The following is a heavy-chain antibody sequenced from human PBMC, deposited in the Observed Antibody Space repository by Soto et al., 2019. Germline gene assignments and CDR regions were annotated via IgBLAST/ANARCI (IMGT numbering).Heavy chain of an antibody. J-gene: IGHJ5*02. CDR3: AREIVTAGGNNYFDP. V-gene: IGHV4-4*02. Sequence: SETLSLTCGVSGGTVASSHWWSWVRQSPGGGLEWIGNVYHTGDTNFNHSLQSRVTISVDKSNNQFSLRLNSLTAADTAVYFCAREIVTAGGNNYFDPWGPGTLATVSS. CDR1: GGTVASSHW. D-gene: IGHD2-21*02. CDR2: VYHTGDT.